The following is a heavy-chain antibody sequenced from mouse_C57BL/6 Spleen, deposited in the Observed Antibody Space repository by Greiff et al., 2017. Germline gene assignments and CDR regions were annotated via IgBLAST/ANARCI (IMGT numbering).Heavy chain of an antibody. V-gene: IGHV5-17*01. J-gene: IGHJ4*01. CDR3: AREDTVVAPYAMDY. D-gene: IGHD1-1*01. CDR2: ISSGSSTI. Sequence: EVKLMESGGGLVKPGGSLKLSCAASGFTFSDYGMHWVRQAPEKGLEWVAYISSGSSTIYYADTVKGRFTISRDNAKNTLFLQMTSLRSEDTAMXYCAREDTVVAPYAMDYWGQGTSVTVSS. CDR1: GFTFSDYG.